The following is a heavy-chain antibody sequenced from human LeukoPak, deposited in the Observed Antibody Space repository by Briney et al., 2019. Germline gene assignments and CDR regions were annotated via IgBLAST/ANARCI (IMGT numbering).Heavy chain of an antibody. CDR2: FSGSGVST. CDR3: VRLTQTAPDSYYYMDV. Sequence: GGSLRLSCAASGFTFSSYAMNWVRQAPGKGLEWVSGFSGSGVSTHYADSAKGRFTISRDNSKNTLYLQMNSLETEDTAVYYCVRLTQTAPDSYYYMDVWGKGTTVTVSS. V-gene: IGHV3-23*01. D-gene: IGHD2-21*02. CDR1: GFTFSSYA. J-gene: IGHJ6*03.